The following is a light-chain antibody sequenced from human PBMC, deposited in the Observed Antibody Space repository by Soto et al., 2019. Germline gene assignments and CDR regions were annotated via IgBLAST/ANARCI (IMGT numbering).Light chain of an antibody. CDR1: QSVSGN. J-gene: IGKJ4*01. V-gene: IGKV3-15*01. CDR3: QQYKNWPLT. CDR2: GAS. Sequence: EIVMTQSPVTLSVSPGQRATLSCRASQSVSGNFSWYQQKAGRAPKRLINGASTRATGIHPRFSGSGSGTEFTLTISSLQYEEFAVEYCQQYKNWPLTFGGGTTVEN.